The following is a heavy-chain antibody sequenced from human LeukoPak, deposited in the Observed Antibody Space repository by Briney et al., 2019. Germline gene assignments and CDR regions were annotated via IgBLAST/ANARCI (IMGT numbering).Heavy chain of an antibody. V-gene: IGHV3-9*01. CDR3: ASIAVAGSSSDY. J-gene: IGHJ4*02. Sequence: PGRSLRLPCAASGFTFDDYAMHWVRQAPGKGLEWVSGISWNSGSIGYADSVKGRFTISRDNAKNSLYLQMNSLRAEDTALYYCASIAVAGSSSDYWGQGTLVTVSS. D-gene: IGHD6-19*01. CDR2: ISWNSGSI. CDR1: GFTFDDYA.